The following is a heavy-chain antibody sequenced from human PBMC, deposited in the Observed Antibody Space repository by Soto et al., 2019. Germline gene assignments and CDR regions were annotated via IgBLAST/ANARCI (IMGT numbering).Heavy chain of an antibody. V-gene: IGHV3-30*18. J-gene: IGHJ4*02. D-gene: IGHD3-10*01. CDR3: AKGDLLLWFGELSQLSLFDY. CDR1: GFTFNNIA. CDR2: ISYDGSNK. Sequence: HPGGSLRLSCAASGFTFNNIAMGWVRQAPGKGLGWVAVISYDGSNKYYADSVKGRFTISRDNSKNTLYLQMNSLRAEDTAVYYCAKGDLLLWFGELSQLSLFDYWGQGALVTVSS.